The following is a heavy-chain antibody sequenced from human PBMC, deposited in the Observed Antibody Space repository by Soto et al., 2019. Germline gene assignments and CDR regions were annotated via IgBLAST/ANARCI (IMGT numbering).Heavy chain of an antibody. V-gene: IGHV4-38-2*01. CDR1: GYSIRSGYY. CDR2: IFHTGKT. Sequence: QVQLQESGPGLVKPSGTLSLTCAVSGYSIRSGYYWGWIRQPPGKGLEWIGNIFHTGKTYYNPSLRSRVTISVDTSENQFSLRLRSVTAADTAVYYCASDGGYYGSGSSTNFDSWGQGTLVTVSS. D-gene: IGHD3-10*01. J-gene: IGHJ4*02. CDR3: ASDGGYYGSGSSTNFDS.